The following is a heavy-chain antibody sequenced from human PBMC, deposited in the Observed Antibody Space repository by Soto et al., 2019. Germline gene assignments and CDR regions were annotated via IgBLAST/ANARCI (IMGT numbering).Heavy chain of an antibody. CDR1: GDSIRIGGYY. V-gene: IGHV4-31*03. CDR3: ARGQWAGSYYYYGMDV. J-gene: IGHJ6*02. CDR2: IYYSGNT. D-gene: IGHD3-10*01. Sequence: QVQLQESGPGLVKPSQTLSLTCTVSGDSIRIGGYYWSWIRQHPGKGLEWIGYIYYSGNTHYNPSLKSRVPISVDTSKNQFSLKLRSVTAADTAVYYCARGQWAGSYYYYGMDVWGQGTTVTVSS.